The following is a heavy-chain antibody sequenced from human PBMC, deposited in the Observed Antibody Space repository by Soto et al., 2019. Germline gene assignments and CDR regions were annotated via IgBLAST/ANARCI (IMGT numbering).Heavy chain of an antibody. V-gene: IGHV4-31*03. J-gene: IGHJ4*02. CDR2: ISDSGSS. Sequence: QVQLQESGPGLVKPSQTLTLTCTVSGGSINSGRFYWSWIRQHPGKGLEWIGHISDSGSSYYNPSLGSGVTISVHTSKNQFSLKLSAVTAADTAVYFCARPTFYDIFTAYYSLFDYWGQGTMVTVSS. D-gene: IGHD3-9*01. CDR1: GGSINSGRFY. CDR3: ARPTFYDIFTAYYSLFDY.